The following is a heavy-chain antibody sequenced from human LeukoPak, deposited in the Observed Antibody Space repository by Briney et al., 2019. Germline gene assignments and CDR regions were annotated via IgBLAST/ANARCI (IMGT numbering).Heavy chain of an antibody. CDR2: ISSNGGST. CDR3: ARERVGRSSTSCYYYYYGMDV. D-gene: IGHD2-2*01. V-gene: IGHV3-64*01. J-gene: IGHJ6*02. CDR1: GFTFNKYG. Sequence: GGSLRLSCAASGFTFNKYGIEWVRQAPGKGLEYVSAISSNGGSTYYANSVKGRFTISRDNSKNTLYLQMGSLRAEDMAVYYCARERVGRSSTSCYYYYYGMDVWGQGTTVTVSS.